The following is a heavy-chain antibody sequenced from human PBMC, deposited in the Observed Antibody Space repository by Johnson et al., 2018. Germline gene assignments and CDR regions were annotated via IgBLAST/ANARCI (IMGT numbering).Heavy chain of an antibody. CDR3: TTVRPDYYDSSGYDAFDI. CDR1: GFTFTNAW. V-gene: IGHV3-15*07. CDR2: IKSKTDGGTT. J-gene: IGHJ3*02. Sequence: VQLVQSGGGLVKPGGSLRLSCAASGFTFTNAWMNWVRQAPGKGLEWVGRIKSKTDGGTTDYAAPVKGRFTISRDDSKNTLYLQMNSLNTEDTAVYYNTTVRPDYYDSSGYDAFDIWGQGTMVTVSS. D-gene: IGHD3-22*01.